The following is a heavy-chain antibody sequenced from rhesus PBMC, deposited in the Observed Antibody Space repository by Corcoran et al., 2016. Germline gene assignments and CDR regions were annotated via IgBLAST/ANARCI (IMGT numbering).Heavy chain of an antibody. Sequence: EVQLVESGGGLVKPGGSLRLSCAASGFTFSSYGMSWVRQAPGKGREWCSSISSSSSYQYYATSDKSRFIITRDNPKHAMSLQINSLRAEDTAVYYCTSVGIAAAGYDFDYWGQGVLITVSS. CDR3: TSVGIAAAGYDFDY. J-gene: IGHJ4*01. CDR2: ISSSSSYQ. V-gene: IGHV3S16*01. D-gene: IGHD6-43*01. CDR1: GFTFSSYG.